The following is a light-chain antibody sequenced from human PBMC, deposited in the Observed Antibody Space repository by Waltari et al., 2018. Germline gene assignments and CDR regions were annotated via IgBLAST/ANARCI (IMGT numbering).Light chain of an antibody. CDR1: PSVTNP. J-gene: IGKJ3*01. V-gene: IGKV3-11*01. CDR2: DAS. CDR3: QHRGHWPPDAT. Sequence: EIVLTQSPATLSLSPGERATLSCRASPSVTNPLAWYQQKPGQSPRLLIYDASNRATGIPARFSGRGSGTGFTLTISSLEPEDFAVYYCQHRGHWPPDATFGPGTKVDIK.